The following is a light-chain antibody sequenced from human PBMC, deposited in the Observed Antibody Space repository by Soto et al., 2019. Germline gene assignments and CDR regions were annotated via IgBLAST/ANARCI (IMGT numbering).Light chain of an antibody. CDR1: QSVSSN. CDR2: GAS. CDR3: QLHNYWPS. V-gene: IGKV3-15*01. Sequence: EIVMTQSPATLSVSPGERATLSCRASQSVSSNLAWYQQKPGQAPRLLLYGASTRATGIPGRFSGSGSGTYFTLTISRLQSEDFAGYYCQLHNYWPSFGQGTKLEIK. J-gene: IGKJ2*01.